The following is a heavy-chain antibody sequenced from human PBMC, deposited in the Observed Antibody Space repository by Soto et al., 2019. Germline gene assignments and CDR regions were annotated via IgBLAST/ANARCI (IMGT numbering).Heavy chain of an antibody. Sequence: GGSLRLSCAASGFSVSRNYMSWVRQAPGKGLEWVAVIYSGVGTYYADSVKGRFTISRDNSKNTLYLQMNSLRAEDTALYYCARDCSGSSCYSSGFDYWGQGTLVTVSS. J-gene: IGHJ4*02. CDR1: GFSVSRNY. CDR2: IYSGVGT. V-gene: IGHV3-53*01. D-gene: IGHD2-15*01. CDR3: ARDCSGSSCYSSGFDY.